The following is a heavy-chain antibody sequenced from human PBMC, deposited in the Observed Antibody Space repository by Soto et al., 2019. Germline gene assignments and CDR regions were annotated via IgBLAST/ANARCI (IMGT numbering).Heavy chain of an antibody. Sequence: GGSLRLSCAASGFTFSNAWMNWVRQAPGKGLEWVGRIKSKTDGGTTDYAAPVKGRFTISRDDSKNTLYLQMNSLKTEDTAVYYCTTDLLPIYDSSGYYYFAFDIWGQGTMVTVSS. CDR1: GFTFSNAW. CDR3: TTDLLPIYDSSGYYYFAFDI. V-gene: IGHV3-15*07. CDR2: IKSKTDGGTT. J-gene: IGHJ3*02. D-gene: IGHD3-22*01.